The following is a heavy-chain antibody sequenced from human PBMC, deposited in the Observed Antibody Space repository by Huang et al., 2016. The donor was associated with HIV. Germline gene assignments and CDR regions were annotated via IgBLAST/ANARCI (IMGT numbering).Heavy chain of an antibody. J-gene: IGHJ4*02. D-gene: IGHD4-4*01. CDR1: GGPFRSYS. V-gene: IGHV1-69*13. Sequence: QVQLLQSGAEVKKPGSSVKVSCKASGGPFRSYSIAWVRQAPGQGLEWMASFRPGFDAPNYAQKLQGRVRVTADESTSTVYMELRDLRPDDTAVYFCARGSLEYSVSSSLDYWGQGTHVTVSS. CDR3: ARGSLEYSVSSSLDY. CDR2: FRPGFDAP.